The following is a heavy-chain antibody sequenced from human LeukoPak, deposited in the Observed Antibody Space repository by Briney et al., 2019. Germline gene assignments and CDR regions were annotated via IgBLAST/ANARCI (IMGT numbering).Heavy chain of an antibody. CDR2: ISGYNGKT. J-gene: IGHJ5*02. V-gene: IGHV1-18*01. Sequence: GASVKVSCKASGYTFTSYGISWVRQAPGQGLEWMGWISGYNGKTNYAQKLQGRVTMTTDTSTSTAYMELSSLRSEDTAVYYCATEGIAARRDFWFDPWGQGTLVTVSS. CDR1: GYTFTSYG. D-gene: IGHD6-6*01. CDR3: ATEGIAARRDFWFDP.